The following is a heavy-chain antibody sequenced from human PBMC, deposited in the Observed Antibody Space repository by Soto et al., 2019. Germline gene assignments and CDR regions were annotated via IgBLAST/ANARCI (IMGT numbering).Heavy chain of an antibody. CDR2: INHSGST. CDR3: ARGRRFSAAGFFDY. Sequence: SETLSLTCAVYGGSFSGYYWSWIRQPPGKGLEWIGEINHSGSTNYNPSLKSRVTISVDTSKNQFSLKLSSMTAADTAVYYCARGRRFSAAGFFDYWGQGTLVTVSS. J-gene: IGHJ4*02. V-gene: IGHV4-34*01. CDR1: GGSFSGYY. D-gene: IGHD6-25*01.